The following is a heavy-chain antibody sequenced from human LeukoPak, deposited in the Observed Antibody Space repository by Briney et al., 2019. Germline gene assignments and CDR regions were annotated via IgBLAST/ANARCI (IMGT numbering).Heavy chain of an antibody. CDR2: ISSSGLTK. V-gene: IGHV3-48*03. CDR3: ARDLSPLSHDFWSAYPD. J-gene: IGHJ4*02. D-gene: IGHD3-3*01. CDR1: GFTFSSYE. Sequence: GGSLRLSCAASGFTFSSYEMNWVRQAPGKGLERISYISSSGLTKYYADSVKGRFTISRDNAKNSLYLHMNSLRAEDTAVYYCARDLSPLSHDFWSAYPDWGQGTLVTVSS.